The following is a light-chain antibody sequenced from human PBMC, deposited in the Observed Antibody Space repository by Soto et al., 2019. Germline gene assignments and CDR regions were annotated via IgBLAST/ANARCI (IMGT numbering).Light chain of an antibody. CDR2: DVS. V-gene: IGLV2-14*01. CDR1: SSDVGGYNY. J-gene: IGLJ2*01. Sequence: QSVLTQPASVSGSPGQSITISCTGTSSDVGGYNYVSWYQQHPGKAPKLKIYDVSNRPSGVSDRFSGSKSGNTASLTISGLQAEDEADYYRSSYTSSSTHVVFGGGTKLTVL. CDR3: SSYTSSSTHVV.